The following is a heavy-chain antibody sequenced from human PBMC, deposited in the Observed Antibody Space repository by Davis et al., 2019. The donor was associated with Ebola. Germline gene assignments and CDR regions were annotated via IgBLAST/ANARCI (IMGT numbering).Heavy chain of an antibody. CDR1: GFTFSSYW. Sequence: PGGSLRLSCAASGFTFSSYWMSWVRQAPGKGLEWVANIKQDGSEKYYVDSVKGRFTISRDNAKNSLYLQMNSLRAEDTAVYYCARGGSGPDYRLDYWGQGTLVTVSS. V-gene: IGHV3-7*01. J-gene: IGHJ4*02. CDR2: IKQDGSEK. CDR3: ARGGSGPDYRLDY. D-gene: IGHD3-10*01.